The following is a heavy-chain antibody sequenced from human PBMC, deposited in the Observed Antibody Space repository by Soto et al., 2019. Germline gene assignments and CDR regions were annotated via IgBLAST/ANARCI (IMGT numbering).Heavy chain of an antibody. CDR3: ARRRYYYDSSGPIWFFDF. J-gene: IGHJ4*02. V-gene: IGHV4-34*01. CDR2: INHSGST. Sequence: PSETLSLTCAVYGGSFSVYYWSWIRQPPGKGLEWIGEINHSGSTNYDPSLKSRVTISVDTSKNQFSLKLSSVTAADTAVYYCARRRYYYDSSGPIWFFDFWGQGALVTVSS. D-gene: IGHD3-22*01. CDR1: GGSFSVYY.